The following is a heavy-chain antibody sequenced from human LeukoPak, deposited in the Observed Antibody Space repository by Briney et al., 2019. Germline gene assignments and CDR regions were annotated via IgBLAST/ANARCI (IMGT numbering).Heavy chain of an antibody. CDR1: GFTFSSYG. V-gene: IGHV3-30*03. J-gene: IGHJ4*02. Sequence: GRSLRLSCAASGFTFSSYGMHWVRQAPGKGLEWVAVISYDGSNKYYADSVKGRFTISRDNAKNTLYLQMNSLGAEDTAVYYCLRDLNWSLDQWGQGTLVTVSS. D-gene: IGHD1-20*01. CDR2: ISYDGSNK. CDR3: LRDLNWSLDQ.